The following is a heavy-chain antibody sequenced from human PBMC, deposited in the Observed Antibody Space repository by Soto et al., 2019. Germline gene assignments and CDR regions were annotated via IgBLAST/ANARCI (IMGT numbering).Heavy chain of an antibody. V-gene: IGHV3-48*01. J-gene: IGHJ4*02. CDR2: ISSSSTI. Sequence: PGGSLRLSCAASGFTFSSYSMNWVRQAPGKGLEWVSYISSSSTIYYADSVKGRFTISRDNAKNSLYLQMNSLRAEDTAVYYCARDPAITMVRGVPYSDYWGQGTLVTVSS. CDR1: GFTFSSYS. CDR3: ARDPAITMVRGVPYSDY. D-gene: IGHD3-10*01.